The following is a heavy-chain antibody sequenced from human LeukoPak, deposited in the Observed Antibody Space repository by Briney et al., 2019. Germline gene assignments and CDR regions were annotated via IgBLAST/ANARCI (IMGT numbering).Heavy chain of an antibody. D-gene: IGHD3-16*01. CDR3: ARGVLGEPYYFDY. V-gene: IGHV4-59*01. J-gene: IGHJ4*02. CDR2: IYYSGST. CDR1: GGSISSYY. Sequence: PSETLSLTCTVSGGSISSYYWSWIRQPPGKGLEWIGYIYYSGSTNYNPSLKSRVTISVDTSKNQFSLKLSSVTAADTAVYYCARGVLGEPYYFDYWGQGTLVTVSS.